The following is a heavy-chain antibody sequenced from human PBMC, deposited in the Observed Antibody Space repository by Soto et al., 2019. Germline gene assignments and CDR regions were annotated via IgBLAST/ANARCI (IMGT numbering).Heavy chain of an antibody. CDR3: VSSGYRQVAFDI. D-gene: IGHD3-22*01. J-gene: IGHJ3*02. V-gene: IGHV3-21*01. CDR2: ISSSSSYI. CDR1: GFTFSSYS. Sequence: PGGSLRLSCAASGFTFSSYSMNWVRQAPGKRLEWVSSISSSSSYIYYADSVKGRFTISRDNAKNSLYLQMNSLRAEDTAVYYCVSSGYRQVAFDIWGQGTMVTVSS.